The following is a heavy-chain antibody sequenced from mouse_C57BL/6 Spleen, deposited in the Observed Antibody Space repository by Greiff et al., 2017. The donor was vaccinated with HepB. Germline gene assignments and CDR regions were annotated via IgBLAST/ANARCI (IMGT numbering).Heavy chain of an antibody. CDR2: INPSSGYT. CDR3: ARAYFDV. Sequence: QVQLKQSGAELAKPGASVKLSCKASGYTFTSYWMHWVKQRPGQGLEWIGYINPSSGYTKYNQKFKDKATLTAEKSSSTAYMQLSSLTYEDSAVYYCARAYFDVWGTGTTVTVSS. J-gene: IGHJ1*03. CDR1: GYTFTSYW. V-gene: IGHV1-7*01.